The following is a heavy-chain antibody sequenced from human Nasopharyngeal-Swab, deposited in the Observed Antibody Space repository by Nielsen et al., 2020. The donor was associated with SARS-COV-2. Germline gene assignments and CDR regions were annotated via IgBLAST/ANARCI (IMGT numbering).Heavy chain of an antibody. J-gene: IGHJ6*02. V-gene: IGHV1-69*13. Sequence: SVKVSCKASGGTFSSYAISWVRQAAGQGLEWMGGIIPIFGTANYAQKFQGRVTITADESTSTAYMELSSLRSEDTAVYYCSSGSYVYYYYGMDAWGQGTTVTVSS. CDR3: SSGSYVYYYYGMDA. CDR2: IIPIFGTA. D-gene: IGHD1-26*01. CDR1: GGTFSSYA.